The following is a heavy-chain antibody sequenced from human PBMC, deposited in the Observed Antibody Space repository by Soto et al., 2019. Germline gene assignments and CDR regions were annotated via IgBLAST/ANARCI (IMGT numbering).Heavy chain of an antibody. CDR3: ARNPMTTVTTIYYYGMDV. CDR2: IIRIFGTA. J-gene: IGHJ6*02. D-gene: IGHD4-17*01. CDR1: GDTFNSYA. V-gene: IGHV1-69*12. Sequence: QVQLVQSGAEVKKPGSSVKVSCKASGDTFNSYAISWVRQAPGQGLEWMGGIIRIFGTADYAQKFQGRVTITADESTSTDYMELSSLRSEDTAVYYCARNPMTTVTTIYYYGMDVWGQGTTVTVSS.